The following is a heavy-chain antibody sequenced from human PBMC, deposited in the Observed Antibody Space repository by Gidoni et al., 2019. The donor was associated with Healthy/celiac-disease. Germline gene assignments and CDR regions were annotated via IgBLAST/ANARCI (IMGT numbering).Heavy chain of an antibody. V-gene: IGHV4-59*01. CDR2: IYYSGST. CDR3: ARVPKDCSGGSCSIDY. J-gene: IGHJ4*02. CDR1: GGPISRYY. Sequence: QVQLQESGPGLVKPSETLSLTCTVSGGPISRYYWSWIRQPPGKGLEWIGYIYYSGSTNYTPSLKSRVTISVDTSKNQFSLKLSSVTAADTAVYYCARVPKDCSGGSCSIDYWGQGTLVTVSS. D-gene: IGHD2-15*01.